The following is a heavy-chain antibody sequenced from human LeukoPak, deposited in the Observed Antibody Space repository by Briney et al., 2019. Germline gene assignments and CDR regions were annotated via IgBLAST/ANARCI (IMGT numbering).Heavy chain of an antibody. CDR3: ARHDGLGEVYFDY. V-gene: IGHV4-59*08. CDR2: IYYSGST. CDR1: GGSISSYY. Sequence: SETLSLTCTVSGGSISSYYWSWIRQPPGKGLEWIGYIYYSGSTNYNPSLKSRVTISVDTSKNQFSLKLSSVTAADTAVYYCARHDGLGEVYFDYWGQGTLVTVSS. D-gene: IGHD5-12*01. J-gene: IGHJ4*02.